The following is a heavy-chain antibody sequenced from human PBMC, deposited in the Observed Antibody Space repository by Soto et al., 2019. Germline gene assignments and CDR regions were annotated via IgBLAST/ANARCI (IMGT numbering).Heavy chain of an antibody. V-gene: IGHV1-18*01. CDR1: GYTFTSYG. J-gene: IGHJ6*02. CDR2: ISAYNGNT. Sequence: ASVKVSCKASGYTFTSYGISWVRQAPGQGLEWMGWISAYNGNTNYAQKLQGRVTMTTDTSTSTAYMELRSLRSDDTAVYYCASTSGYYFDYYYGMDVWGQGTTVTVSS. D-gene: IGHD3-3*01. CDR3: ASTSGYYFDYYYGMDV.